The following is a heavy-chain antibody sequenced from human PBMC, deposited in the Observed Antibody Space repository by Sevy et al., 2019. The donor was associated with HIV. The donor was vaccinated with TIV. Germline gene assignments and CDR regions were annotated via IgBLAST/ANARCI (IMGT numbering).Heavy chain of an antibody. CDR2: IYYSGST. J-gene: IGHJ5*02. Sequence: SETLSLTCTVSGGSMSSYCWSWIRQPPGKGLEWIGYIYYSGSTNYNPSLKSRVTISVDTSKNQFSLKLSSVTAADTAVYYCARSLRQQLVHRGRFDPWGQGTLVTVSS. D-gene: IGHD6-13*01. V-gene: IGHV4-59*01. CDR1: GGSMSSYC. CDR3: ARSLRQQLVHRGRFDP.